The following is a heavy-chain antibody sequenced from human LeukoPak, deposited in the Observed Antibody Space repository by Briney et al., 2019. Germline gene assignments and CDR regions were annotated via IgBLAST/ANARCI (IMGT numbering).Heavy chain of an antibody. Sequence: QPGGSLRLSCVVSGFMFGSYWMHWVRQVPGKGLVWVSSMDSDGSITTYADSVKGRFTISRDNSKNTLYLQMNSLRAEDTAVYYCAKMGTTTTQATHLDYWGQGTLVTVSS. V-gene: IGHV3-74*01. CDR3: AKMGTTTTQATHLDY. CDR2: MDSDGSIT. CDR1: GFMFGSYW. J-gene: IGHJ4*02. D-gene: IGHD4-11*01.